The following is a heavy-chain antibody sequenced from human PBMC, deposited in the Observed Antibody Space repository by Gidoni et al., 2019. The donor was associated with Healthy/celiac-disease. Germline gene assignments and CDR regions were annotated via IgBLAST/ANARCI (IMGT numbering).Heavy chain of an antibody. Sequence: QVQLVASGGGVVQPGRSLRLSCAASGFTFRCYAMQWVRQAPGKGLEWVAVISYDGSNKYYADSVKGRFTISRDNSKNTLYLQMNSLRAEDTAVYYCARDGGSHYYDSSGYYGQHDYWGQGTLVTVSS. D-gene: IGHD3-22*01. CDR2: ISYDGSNK. J-gene: IGHJ4*02. CDR1: GFTFRCYA. V-gene: IGHV3-30-3*01. CDR3: ARDGGSHYYDSSGYYGQHDY.